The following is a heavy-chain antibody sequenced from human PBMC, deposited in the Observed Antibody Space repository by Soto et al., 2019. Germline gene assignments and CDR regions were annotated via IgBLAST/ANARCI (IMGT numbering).Heavy chain of an antibody. CDR1: GFSLTNGRMG. J-gene: IGHJ6*02. Sequence: QVTLKESGPVLVKPTETLTLTCSVSGFSLTNGRMGVSWIRQPPGKALEWLAHFFSDAERSYSTSMQSRLNLYKDSSGSHVVITMTNMAPAETATYFCARMDGDYNYYGLAVWGPGIAVTVSS. V-gene: IGHV2-26*01. D-gene: IGHD4-17*01. CDR2: FFSDAER. CDR3: ARMDGDYNYYGLAV.